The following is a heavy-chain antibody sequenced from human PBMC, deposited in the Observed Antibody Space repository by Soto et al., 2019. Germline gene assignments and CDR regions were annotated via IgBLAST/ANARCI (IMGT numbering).Heavy chain of an antibody. D-gene: IGHD6-19*01. V-gene: IGHV3-30-3*01. J-gene: IGHJ4*02. CDR2: ISYDGSNK. CDR3: ARRGSSGIDY. CDR1: GFTFSSYA. Sequence: QVQLVESGGGVVQPGRSLRLSCAASGFTFSSYAMHWVRQAQGKGLEWVAVISYDGSNKYYADSVKGRFTISRDNSKNTLYLQMNSLRAEDTAVYYCARRGSSGIDYWGQGTLVTVSS.